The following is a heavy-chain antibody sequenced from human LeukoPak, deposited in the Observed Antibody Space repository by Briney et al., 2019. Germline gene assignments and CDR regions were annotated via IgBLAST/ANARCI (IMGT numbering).Heavy chain of an antibody. J-gene: IGHJ6*02. CDR2: ISSSSSYI. V-gene: IGHV3-21*01. Sequence: GGSLRLSCAASGFTFSSYSMNWVRQAPGKGLEGVSSISSSSSYIYYADSVKGRFTISRDNAKNSLYLQMNSLRAEDTAVYYCARVEDCSGGSGWCYYYYGMDVWGQGTTVTVSS. CDR1: GFTFSSYS. CDR3: ARVEDCSGGSGWCYYYYGMDV. D-gene: IGHD2-15*01.